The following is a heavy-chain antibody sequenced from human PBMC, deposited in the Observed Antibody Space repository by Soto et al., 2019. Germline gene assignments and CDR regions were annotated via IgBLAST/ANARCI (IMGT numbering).Heavy chain of an antibody. Sequence: GGPLRLSCAASGFTFNNYAMGWVRQAQAKGLQWVSSISSSGDSTYYRDSVKGRFTISRDNSKNALYVQMTSLRVEDTAVYYCARDADYPDGTGYYRAWWYYPIDVWGQGTTVTVSS. CDR3: ARDADYPDGTGYYRAWWYYPIDV. V-gene: IGHV3-23*01. CDR1: GFTFNNYA. J-gene: IGHJ6*02. D-gene: IGHD3-22*01. CDR2: ISSSGDST.